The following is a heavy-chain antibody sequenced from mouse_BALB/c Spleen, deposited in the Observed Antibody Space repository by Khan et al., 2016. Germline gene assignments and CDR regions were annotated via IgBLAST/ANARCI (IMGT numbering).Heavy chain of an antibody. Sequence: VQLVESGAELMKPGASVKISCKATGYTFSSYWIEWVKQRPGHGLEWIGEILPGSGSTNYNEKFKGKATFTAETSSNTAYMQLSSLTSEDSAVYYCARGLRLLYYFDYWGQGTTLTVSS. J-gene: IGHJ2*01. D-gene: IGHD1-2*01. CDR3: ARGLRLLYYFDY. CDR1: GYTFSSYW. CDR2: ILPGSGST. V-gene: IGHV1-9*01.